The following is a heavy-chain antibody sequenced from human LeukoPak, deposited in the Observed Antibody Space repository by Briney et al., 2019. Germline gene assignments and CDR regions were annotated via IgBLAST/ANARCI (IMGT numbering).Heavy chain of an antibody. D-gene: IGHD5-18*01. CDR2: MIPIFGTA. Sequence: SVKVSCTASGGTFSSYAISWVRQAPGQGLEWMGGMIPIFGTANYAQKFQGRVTITADESTSTAYMELSSLRSEDPAVYYCARDPVRGYSYGYYGMDVWGKGTTVTVSS. V-gene: IGHV1-69*13. J-gene: IGHJ6*04. CDR3: ARDPVRGYSYGYYGMDV. CDR1: GGTFSSYA.